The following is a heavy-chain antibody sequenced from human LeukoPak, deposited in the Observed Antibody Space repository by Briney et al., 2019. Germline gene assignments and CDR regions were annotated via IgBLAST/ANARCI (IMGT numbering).Heavy chain of an antibody. D-gene: IGHD2-15*01. J-gene: IGHJ4*02. CDR3: ATVTSRMVGYYFDY. CDR2: FDPEDGET. CDR1: GYTLTELS. Sequence: ASVKVSCKVSGYTLTELSMHWVRQAPGKGLEWMGGFDPEDGETIYAQKFQGRVTMTEDTSTDTAYMELSSLRSEDTAVYYCATVTSRMVGYYFDYWGQGTLVTVPS. V-gene: IGHV1-24*01.